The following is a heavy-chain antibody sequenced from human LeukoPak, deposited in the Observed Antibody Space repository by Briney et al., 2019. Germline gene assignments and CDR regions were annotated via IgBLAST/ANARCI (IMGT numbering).Heavy chain of an antibody. Sequence: GASVKVSCKASGYTFTGYYMHWVRQAPGQGLEWMGWINPNSGGTNYAQKFQGRVTMTRDTSISTAYMELSRLRSDDTAMYYCARDKGVWSGYFDYWGQGTLVTVSS. CDR2: INPNSGGT. CDR3: ARDKGVWSGYFDY. D-gene: IGHD3-3*01. CDR1: GYTFTGYY. V-gene: IGHV1-2*02. J-gene: IGHJ4*02.